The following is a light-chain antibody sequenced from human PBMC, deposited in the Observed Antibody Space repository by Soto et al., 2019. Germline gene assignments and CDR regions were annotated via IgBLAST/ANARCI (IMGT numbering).Light chain of an antibody. J-gene: IGKJ2*01. Sequence: DIQMTQSPSSLSAAVGDRVTITFRASQDISKYLNWYHKTPGKAPKLLIFATSTLYSGVPSRFSGSRSGTDFTLTIISMQPEDFATYYCQQSYSPPYTLGQGTKLEIK. V-gene: IGKV1-39*01. CDR2: ATS. CDR3: QQSYSPPYT. CDR1: QDISKY.